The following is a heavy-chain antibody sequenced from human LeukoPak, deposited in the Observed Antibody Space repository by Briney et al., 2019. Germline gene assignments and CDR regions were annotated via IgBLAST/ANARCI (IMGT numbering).Heavy chain of an antibody. V-gene: IGHV3-53*01. Sequence: GGSLRLSCAASGFTVRSIYMTWVRQAPGKGLEWVSSFYSGGSSYYADSVKGRFIISRDSSTDTLYLQMNSLRVEDTAVYFCARDRGYGYGFFDYWGRGTLVTVSS. J-gene: IGHJ4*02. D-gene: IGHD5-18*01. CDR2: FYSGGSS. CDR3: ARDRGYGYGFFDY. CDR1: GFTVRSIY.